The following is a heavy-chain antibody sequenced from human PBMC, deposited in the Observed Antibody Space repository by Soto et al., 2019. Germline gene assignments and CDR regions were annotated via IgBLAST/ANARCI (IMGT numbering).Heavy chain of an antibody. J-gene: IGHJ6*02. Sequence: GSLRLSCAASGFTFSSYWMHWVRQAPGKGLVWVSRINSDGSSTSYADSVKGRFTISRDNAKNTLYLQMNSLRAEDTAVYYCARVDYYYGMDVWGQGTTVTVSS. CDR2: INSDGSST. CDR3: ARVDYYYGMDV. V-gene: IGHV3-74*01. CDR1: GFTFSSYW.